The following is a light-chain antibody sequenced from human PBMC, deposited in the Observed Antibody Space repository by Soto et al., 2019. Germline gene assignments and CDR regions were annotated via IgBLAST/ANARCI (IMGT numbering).Light chain of an antibody. CDR3: SAHAGSNNPVA. J-gene: IGLJ1*01. V-gene: IGLV2-8*01. CDR2: EVY. CDR1: SSDIGAYNF. Sequence: QSALTQPPSASGSPGQSVTISCTGSSSDIGAYNFVSWYQQHPGKAPKVIISEVYKRPSGVPSRFSGSKSGNTASLTISGLQADDAADYYCSAHAGSNNPVAFGGGTKLTVL.